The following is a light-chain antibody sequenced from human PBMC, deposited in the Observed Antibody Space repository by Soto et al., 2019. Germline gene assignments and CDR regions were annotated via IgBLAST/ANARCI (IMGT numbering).Light chain of an antibody. CDR1: SSDIGNYNY. J-gene: IGLJ1*01. Sequence: QSVLTQPASVSGSPGQSITISCTGTSSDIGNYNYVSWYQQYPGKVPNLIIYEVSNRPSGVSNRFSGSKSGNTASLTISGLQAEDEADYYCSSFTGISTNYVFGNGTKVTV. CDR2: EVS. V-gene: IGLV2-14*01. CDR3: SSFTGISTNYV.